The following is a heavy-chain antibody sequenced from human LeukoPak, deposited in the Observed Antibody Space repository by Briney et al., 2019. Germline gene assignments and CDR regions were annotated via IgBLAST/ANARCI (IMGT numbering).Heavy chain of an antibody. V-gene: IGHV4-61*05. Sequence: SETLSLTCTVSGGSISSTNYYWVWIRQPPGKGLEWIGYIYDSGSTDYNPSLKSRVTISVDTSKNQFSLKLSSVIAADTAVYYCARGSRYYDLLTGYYNSPYYFDYWGQGTLVTVSS. CDR2: IYDSGST. D-gene: IGHD3-9*01. J-gene: IGHJ4*02. CDR1: GGSISSTNYY. CDR3: ARGSRYYDLLTGYYNSPYYFDY.